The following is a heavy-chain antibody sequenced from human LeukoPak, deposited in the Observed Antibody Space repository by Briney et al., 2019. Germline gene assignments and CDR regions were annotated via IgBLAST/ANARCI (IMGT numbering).Heavy chain of an antibody. CDR2: TWYDGNNK. CDR3: ARGIGASNTVCDY. D-gene: IGHD4-11*01. J-gene: IGHJ4*02. V-gene: IGHV3-33*01. CDR1: GFTLSSSG. Sequence: GGSLRLSCVASGFTLSSSGMHWVRQAPGKGLEWVALTWYDGNNKYYADSVKGRFTISRDNSKNMLYLQMNSLRAEDTAVYYCARGIGASNTVCDYWGQGTLVTVSS.